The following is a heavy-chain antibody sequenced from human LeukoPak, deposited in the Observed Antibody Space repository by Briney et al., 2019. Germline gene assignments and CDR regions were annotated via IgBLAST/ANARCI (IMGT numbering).Heavy chain of an antibody. V-gene: IGHV3-48*03. J-gene: IGHJ3*02. CDR1: GFTFSSYE. Sequence: GGSLRLSCAASGFTFSSYEMNWVRQAPGKGLEWASYISSSGSTIYYADSVKGRFTISRDNAKNSLYLQMNSLRAEDTAVYYCARGPGYSSGWYGGAFDIWGQGTMVTVSS. D-gene: IGHD6-19*01. CDR2: ISSSGSTI. CDR3: ARGPGYSSGWYGGAFDI.